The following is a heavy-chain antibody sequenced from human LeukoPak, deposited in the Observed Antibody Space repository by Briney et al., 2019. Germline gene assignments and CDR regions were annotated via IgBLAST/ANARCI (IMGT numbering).Heavy chain of an antibody. Sequence: KSSETLSLTCAVYGGSFSGYYWSWIRQPPGKGLEWIGYIYYSGSTNYNPSLKSRVTISVDTSKNQFSLKLSSVTAADTAVYYCARSGSGWYGSNNWFDPWGQGTLVTVSS. V-gene: IGHV4-59*08. CDR3: ARSGSGWYGSNNWFDP. CDR1: GGSFSGYY. D-gene: IGHD6-19*01. J-gene: IGHJ5*02. CDR2: IYYSGST.